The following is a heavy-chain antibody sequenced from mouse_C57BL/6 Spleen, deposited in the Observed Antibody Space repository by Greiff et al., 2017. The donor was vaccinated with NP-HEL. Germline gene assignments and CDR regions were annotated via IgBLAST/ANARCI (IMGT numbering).Heavy chain of an antibody. CDR2: ISSGGDYI. V-gene: IGHV5-9-1*02. CDR3: TREITTVVYWYFDV. Sequence: EVKLVESGEGLVKPGGSLKLSCAASGFTFSSYAMSWVRQTPEKRLEWVAYISSGGDYIYYADTVKGRFTISRDNARNTLYLQMSSLKSKDTAMYYCTREITTVVYWYFDVWGTGTTVTVSS. CDR1: GFTFSSYA. J-gene: IGHJ1*03. D-gene: IGHD1-1*01.